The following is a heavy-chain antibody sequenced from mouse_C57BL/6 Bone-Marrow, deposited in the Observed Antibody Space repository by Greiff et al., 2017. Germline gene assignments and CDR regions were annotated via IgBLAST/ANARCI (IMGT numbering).Heavy chain of an antibody. J-gene: IGHJ4*01. CDR1: GYTFTDYY. Sequence: EVQLQQSGPELVKPGASVKISCKASGYTFTDYYMNWVKQSHGKCLEWIGDINPNNGGTSYNQKFKGKATLTVDKSSSTAYMELRSLTSKDSAVYYCARTDSNYLYYYAMDYWGQGTSVTVSS. D-gene: IGHD2-5*01. V-gene: IGHV1-26*01. CDR2: INPNNGGT. CDR3: ARTDSNYLYYYAMDY.